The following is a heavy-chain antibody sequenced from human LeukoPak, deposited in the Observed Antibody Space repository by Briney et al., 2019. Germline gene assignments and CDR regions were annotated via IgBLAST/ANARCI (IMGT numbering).Heavy chain of an antibody. Sequence: SETLSLTCSVSGASVSSGRYYWSWIRQPPGKGLEWIGYMYYSGSTNYNPSLKSRVAISVDTSKKQFSLELSSVTAADTAVYYCARETKYCSGGSCYSDGLDIWGQGTMVTVSS. CDR2: MYYSGST. CDR3: ARETKYCSGGSCYSDGLDI. V-gene: IGHV4-61*01. J-gene: IGHJ3*02. CDR1: GASVSSGRYY. D-gene: IGHD2-15*01.